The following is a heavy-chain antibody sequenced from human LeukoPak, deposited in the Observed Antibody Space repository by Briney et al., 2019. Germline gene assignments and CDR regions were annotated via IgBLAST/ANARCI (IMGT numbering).Heavy chain of an antibody. CDR1: GFTFSNYA. CDR2: IWYDGSNK. V-gene: IGHV3-33*01. D-gene: IGHD4-17*01. J-gene: IGHJ4*02. CDR3: ARDIYFYGDYVIDY. Sequence: GGSLRLSCAAPGFTFSNYAMHWVRQAPGKGLEWVAVIWYDGSNKYYADSVKGRFTISRDNSKNTLYLQMNSLRAEDTAVYYCARDIYFYGDYVIDYWGQGTLVTASS.